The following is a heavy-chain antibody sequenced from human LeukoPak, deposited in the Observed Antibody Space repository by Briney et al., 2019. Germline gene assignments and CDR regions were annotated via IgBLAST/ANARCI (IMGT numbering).Heavy chain of an antibody. CDR3: ARGAQGSSLGRVHYYYYYMDV. Sequence: RSETLSLTCAVYGGSFSGYYWSWIRQPPGKGLEWIGEINHSGSTNYNPSLKSRVTISVDTSKNQFSLKLSSVTAADTAVYYCARGAQGSSLGRVHYYYYYMDVWGKGTTVTVSS. CDR1: GGSFSGYY. D-gene: IGHD5/OR15-5a*01. J-gene: IGHJ6*03. CDR2: INHSGST. V-gene: IGHV4-34*01.